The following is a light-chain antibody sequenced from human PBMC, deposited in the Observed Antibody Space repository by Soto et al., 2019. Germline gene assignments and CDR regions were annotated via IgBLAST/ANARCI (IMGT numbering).Light chain of an antibody. Sequence: QSALTQPASVSGSPGQSITISCTGSNSDIGSYNLVSWNQQHPGKAPKLILFEGSERPSGVSDRFSGSKSDNTASLTISGLQAGDEADYYCCSYAGSSTYAFGTGTKLTVL. CDR1: NSDIGSYNL. V-gene: IGLV2-23*01. CDR3: CSYAGSSTYA. J-gene: IGLJ1*01. CDR2: EGS.